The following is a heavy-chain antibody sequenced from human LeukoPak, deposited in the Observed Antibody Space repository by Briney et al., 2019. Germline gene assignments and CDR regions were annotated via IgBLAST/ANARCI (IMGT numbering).Heavy chain of an antibody. D-gene: IGHD1-26*01. CDR3: ARLHYSGSYTDY. CDR1: GGSISSSSYY. J-gene: IGHJ4*02. V-gene: IGHV4-39*07. Sequence: SETLSLTCTVSGGSISSSSYYWGWIRQPPGKGLEWIGEINHSGSTNYNPSLKSRVTISVDTSKNQFSLKLSSVTAADTAVYYCARLHYSGSYTDYWGQGTLVTVSS. CDR2: INHSGST.